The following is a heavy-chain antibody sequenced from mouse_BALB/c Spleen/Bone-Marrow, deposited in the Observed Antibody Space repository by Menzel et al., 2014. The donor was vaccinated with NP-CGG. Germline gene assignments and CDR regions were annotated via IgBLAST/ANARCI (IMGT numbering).Heavy chain of an antibody. CDR3: ARYGSFGY. D-gene: IGHD2-10*02. V-gene: IGHV3-6*02. CDR1: GYSITSGYY. Sequence: EVKLEESGPGLVKPSQSLFLPCSVTGYSITSGYYWNWIRQFPGNKLEWMGYISYDGSKNYNPSLKNRISITRDTSKNQFFLKLNSVTTEDTATYYCARYGSFGYWGQGTTLTVSS. J-gene: IGHJ2*01. CDR2: ISYDGSK.